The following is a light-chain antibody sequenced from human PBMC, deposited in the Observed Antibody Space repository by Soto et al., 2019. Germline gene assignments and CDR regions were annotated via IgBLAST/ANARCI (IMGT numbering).Light chain of an antibody. V-gene: IGKV3-11*01. J-gene: IGKJ1*01. Sequence: VLSQSPGALSLSKGERATLSCRASQSVSRYLAWYQQKPGQAPRLLIYDAYNRATGIPPRFSGSGSGTDFTLTISSLEPEDFAVYYCQQRSVWPWTFGQGTKADI. CDR3: QQRSVWPWT. CDR2: DAY. CDR1: QSVSRY.